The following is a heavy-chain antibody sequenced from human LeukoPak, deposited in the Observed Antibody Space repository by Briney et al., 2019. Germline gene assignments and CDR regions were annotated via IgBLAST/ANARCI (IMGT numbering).Heavy chain of an antibody. Sequence: GGSLRLSCAASGFTFSDYWMHWVRQAPGKGLVWVSRINTDRSSTSYADSVKGRFTISRDNAKNTLYLQMNSLRAEDTAVYYCARDGAAAGTDDYWGQGTLVTVSS. V-gene: IGHV3-74*01. CDR2: INTDRSST. CDR1: GFTFSDYW. CDR3: ARDGAAAGTDDY. D-gene: IGHD6-13*01. J-gene: IGHJ4*02.